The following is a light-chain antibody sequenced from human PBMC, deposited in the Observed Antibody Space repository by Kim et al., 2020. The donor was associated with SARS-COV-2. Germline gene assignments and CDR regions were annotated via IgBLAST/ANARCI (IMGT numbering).Light chain of an antibody. J-gene: IGLJ1*01. CDR1: NNDVGGYNY. V-gene: IGLV2-14*03. Sequence: QSALAQPASLSGSPGQSITISCTGTNNDVGGYNYVSWYQQHPGKAPKLLIYDVKRRPSGVSDRFSGSKSGYTASLTISGLQPEDEADYYSSSYTASITSVFGSGTQVTVL. CDR3: SSYTASITSV. CDR2: DVK.